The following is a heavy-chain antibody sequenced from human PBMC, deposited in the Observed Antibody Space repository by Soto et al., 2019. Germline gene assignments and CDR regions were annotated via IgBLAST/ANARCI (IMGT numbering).Heavy chain of an antibody. CDR1: GFTFSSYS. D-gene: IGHD5-12*01. J-gene: IGHJ6*02. CDR2: ISSSSSYI. CDR3: ARDPWLQSGMDV. Sequence: GGSLRLSCAPSGFTFSSYSMNWVRQAPGKGLEWVSSISSSSSYIYYADAVKGRFTISRDNAKNSLYLQMNSLRAEDTAVYYCARDPWLQSGMDVWGQGTTVTVSS. V-gene: IGHV3-21*01.